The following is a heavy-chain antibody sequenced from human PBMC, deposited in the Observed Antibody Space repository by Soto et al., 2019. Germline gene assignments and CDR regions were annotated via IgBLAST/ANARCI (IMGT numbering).Heavy chain of an antibody. J-gene: IGHJ6*02. CDR2: ITPIYPTT. Sequence: QVQLVQSGAEVKKPGSSVKVSCKASGGTFRSYVITWVRQAPGQGLEWMGGITPIYPTTNYAQKFQGRVTITADDSTSTAYMELRSLRSEDTAVYFCARGPVTTRRYDAYYHGLDVWGQGTTVTVSS. CDR3: ARGPVTTRRYDAYYHGLDV. D-gene: IGHD4-4*01. CDR1: GGTFRSYV. V-gene: IGHV1-69*01.